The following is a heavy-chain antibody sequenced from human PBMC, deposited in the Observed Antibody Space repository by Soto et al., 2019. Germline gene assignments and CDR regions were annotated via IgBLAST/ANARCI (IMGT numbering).Heavy chain of an antibody. CDR1: GYTFTSYD. CDR3: ARGLDCSGGSCYSRDWFDP. D-gene: IGHD2-15*01. V-gene: IGHV1-8*01. CDR2: MKPNSGNT. Sequence: XSVKVSFNASGYTFTSYDINLLRHSTGQGLEWMGWMKPNSGNTGYAQKFQGRVTLTRNTSISTAYMELSSLRSEDTAVYYCARGLDCSGGSCYSRDWFDPWGQGTLVTVSS. J-gene: IGHJ5*02.